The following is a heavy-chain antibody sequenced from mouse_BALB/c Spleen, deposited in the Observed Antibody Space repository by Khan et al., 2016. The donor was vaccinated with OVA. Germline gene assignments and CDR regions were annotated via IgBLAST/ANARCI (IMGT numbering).Heavy chain of an antibody. V-gene: IGHV9-1*02. CDR3: ARISSYWYSDV. Sequence: QIQLVQSGPELKKPGETVKISCKASGYTFTNYGMNWVKQAPGKGLKWMGWINTYTGEPTYADDFKGRFVFSLETSASTAYLQISNLKNEDMTTYFCARISSYWYSDVWDAGTTVTVSS. J-gene: IGHJ1*01. D-gene: IGHD6-2*01. CDR1: GYTFTNYG. CDR2: INTYTGEP.